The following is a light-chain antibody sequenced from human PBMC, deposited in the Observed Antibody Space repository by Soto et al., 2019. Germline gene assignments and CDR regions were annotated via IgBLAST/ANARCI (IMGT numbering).Light chain of an antibody. CDR2: GVS. V-gene: IGKV3-15*01. CDR3: QQSNNWPPLT. Sequence: EIVMTQSPATLSVSPGDTATLSCRASQSVAGNLAWYQQKPGQPPRLLIYGVSTRATGVPARFSGSGSETDFSLTISSLQIEDFALYYCQQSNNWPPLTVGGGTKVDIK. CDR1: QSVAGN. J-gene: IGKJ4*01.